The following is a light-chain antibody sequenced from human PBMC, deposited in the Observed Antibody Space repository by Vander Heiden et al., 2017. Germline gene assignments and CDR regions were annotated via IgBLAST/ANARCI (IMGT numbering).Light chain of an antibody. CDR2: DAS. Sequence: EVVLTQSPATLSLSPGEIATLSCRASHSVSSYLAWYQQKPGQASRLLIYDASNSATGVRARFSGSGSERDFTLTISSLEPEDFAIYYCQQRSNWPAACGGGTMVEIK. J-gene: IGKJ4*01. V-gene: IGKV3-11*02. CDR3: QQRSNWPAA. CDR1: HSVSSY.